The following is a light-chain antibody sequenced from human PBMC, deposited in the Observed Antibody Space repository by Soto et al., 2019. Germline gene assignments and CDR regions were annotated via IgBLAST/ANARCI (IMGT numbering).Light chain of an antibody. CDR1: NIGSKT. CDR3: QVWDSSSDHPVV. V-gene: IGLV3-21*02. J-gene: IGLJ2*01. CDR2: DDS. Sequence: SYELTQPPSVSVAPGQTARITCGGHNIGSKTVHWYQQRPGQAPVLVVHDDSDRPSGIPERFSGSNSGNTATLAINRVEAGDEADYSCQVWDSSSDHPVVFGGGTKLTVL.